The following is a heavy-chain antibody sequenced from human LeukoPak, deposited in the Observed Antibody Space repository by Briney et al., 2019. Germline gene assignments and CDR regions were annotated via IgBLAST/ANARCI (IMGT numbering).Heavy chain of an antibody. V-gene: IGHV3-7*01. J-gene: IGHJ4*02. Sequence: GGSLRLSCAASGFTFSSYWMSWVRQAPGKGLEWVANIKQDGSEKYYVDSVKGRFTISRDNSKNTLYLQMNSLRAEDTAVYYCAKGIAGAAVAGTRWGQGTLVTVSS. CDR2: IKQDGSEK. CDR1: GFTFSSYW. D-gene: IGHD6-19*01. CDR3: AKGIAGAAVAGTR.